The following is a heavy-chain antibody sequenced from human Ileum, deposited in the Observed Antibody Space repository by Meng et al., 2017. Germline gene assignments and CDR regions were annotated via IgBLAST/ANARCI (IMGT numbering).Heavy chain of an antibody. J-gene: IGHJ4*02. CDR3: AANSGKKMHS. Sequence: QGQLQESGPGLVKPSGTLSLTCAVSGCSNITTNWGNWVRQPPGEGLEWIGEIYHSGLVNYNLSLKSRVTLSIDKSKNQFSLKLISVTAADTGVYYCAANSGKKMHSWGQGTLVTVSS. V-gene: IGHV4-4*02. CDR1: GCSNITTNW. D-gene: IGHD4-23*01. CDR2: IYHSGLV.